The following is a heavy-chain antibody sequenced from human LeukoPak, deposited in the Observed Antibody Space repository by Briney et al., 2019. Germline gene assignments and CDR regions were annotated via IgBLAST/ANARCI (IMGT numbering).Heavy chain of an antibody. CDR1: GGSISSYY. V-gene: IGHV4-4*09. CDR2: IYTSGST. D-gene: IGHD6-6*01. CDR3: ASASSSPGRFDY. Sequence: SETLSLTCTVSGGSISSYYWSWIRQPPGKGLEWIGYIYTSGSTNYNPSLKSRVTISVDTSKNQFSLKLSSVTAADTAVYYCASASSSPGRFDYWGRGTLVTVSS. J-gene: IGHJ4*02.